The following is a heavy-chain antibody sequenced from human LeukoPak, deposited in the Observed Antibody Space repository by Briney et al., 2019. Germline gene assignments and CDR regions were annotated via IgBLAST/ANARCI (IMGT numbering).Heavy chain of an antibody. Sequence: PGGSLRLSCAASGFTFSSYSMNWVRQAPGKGLEWVSSISSSSSYIYYADSVKGRFTISRDNAKNSLYLQMNSLRAEDTAVYYCASKIESGYSSYWGQGTLVTVSS. V-gene: IGHV3-21*01. CDR3: ASKIESGYSSY. J-gene: IGHJ4*02. CDR2: ISSSSSYI. D-gene: IGHD5-18*01. CDR1: GFTFSSYS.